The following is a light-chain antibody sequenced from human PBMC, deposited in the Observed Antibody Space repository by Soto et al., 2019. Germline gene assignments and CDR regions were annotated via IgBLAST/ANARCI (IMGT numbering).Light chain of an antibody. J-gene: IGKJ2*01. V-gene: IGKV3-20*01. CDR3: QHYGTSAYT. CDR1: QSVGSNC. CDR2: VAS. Sequence: IVLTQSQAPLSLSPGEGATLSCRASQSVGSNCLAWYQQKPGQPPRLLIYVASSRATGIPARFSGSGSGTEFTLTIRRLESEDFAVYYCQHYGTSAYTFGQGTKVEIK.